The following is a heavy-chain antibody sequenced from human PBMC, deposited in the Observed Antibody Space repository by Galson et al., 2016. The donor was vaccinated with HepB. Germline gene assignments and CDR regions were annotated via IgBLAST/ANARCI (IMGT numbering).Heavy chain of an antibody. CDR2: IYHSGNT. J-gene: IGHJ5*01. V-gene: IGHV4-4*02. CDR3: ARGEYQLLYTWFDS. CDR1: GGTISSGNW. D-gene: IGHD2-2*01. Sequence: ETLSLTCAVSGGTISSGNWWSWVRQTPGSGLEWIGEIYHSGNTNYNPSLKSRVTISIDESKNHLSLKLTSVTAAYTAVYYCARGEYQLLYTWFDSWGQGILVTVSS.